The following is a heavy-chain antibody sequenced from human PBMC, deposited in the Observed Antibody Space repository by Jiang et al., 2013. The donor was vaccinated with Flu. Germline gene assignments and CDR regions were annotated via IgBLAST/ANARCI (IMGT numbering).Heavy chain of an antibody. CDR3: ARHVRGYCSGVRCYSADFDY. V-gene: IGHV4-39*01. CDR2: IYYSGST. J-gene: IGHJ4*02. D-gene: IGHD2-15*01. CDR1: GGSISSTSYY. Sequence: KPSETLSLTCTVSGGSISSTSYYWGWIRQPPGKGLEWIGSIYYSGSTYYNPSLKSRLTLSVDTSKNQFSLRPSSVTAADMAVYYCARHVRGYCSGVRCYSADFDYWGQGALVTVSS.